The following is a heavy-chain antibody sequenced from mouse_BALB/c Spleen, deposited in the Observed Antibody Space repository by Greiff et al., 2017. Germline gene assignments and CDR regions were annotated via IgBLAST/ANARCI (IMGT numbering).Heavy chain of an antibody. J-gene: IGHJ3*01. CDR3: ARGYYDYDREFAY. CDR1: GYTFTSYV. CDR2: INPYNDGT. Sequence: VHVKQSGPELVKPGASVKMSCKASGYTFTSYVMHWVKQKPGQGLEWIGYINPYNDGTKYNEKFKGKATLTSDKSSSTAYMELSSLTSEDSAVYYCARGYYDYDREFAYWGQGTLVTVSA. D-gene: IGHD2-4*01. V-gene: IGHV1-14*01.